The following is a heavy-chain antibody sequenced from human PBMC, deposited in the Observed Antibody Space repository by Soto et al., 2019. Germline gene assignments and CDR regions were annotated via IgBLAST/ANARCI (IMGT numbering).Heavy chain of an antibody. V-gene: IGHV1-69*02. D-gene: IGHD2-21*02. CDR3: ASVRFTYGGGDCYIDDAFDI. CDR1: GGTFSSYT. J-gene: IGHJ3*02. Sequence: QVQLVQSGAEVKKPGSSVKVSCKASGGTFSSYTISWVRQAPGQGLEWMGRIIPILGIANYAQKLQGRVTITADKSTSTAYMELSSLRSGDTSVYYCASVRFTYGGGDCYIDDAFDIWCQGTMVTVSS. CDR2: IIPILGIA.